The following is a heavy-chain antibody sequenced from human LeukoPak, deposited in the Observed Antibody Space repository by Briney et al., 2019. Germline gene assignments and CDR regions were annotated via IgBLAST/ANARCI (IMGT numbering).Heavy chain of an antibody. Sequence: ASVTVSCTASGYTFTGYYMHWVRQAPGQGLEWMGWINPNSGGTNYAQKFQGRVTMTRDTSISTAYMELSRLRSDDTAVYYCARGSYDFWSGYHDYWGQGTLVTVSS. CDR2: INPNSGGT. D-gene: IGHD3-3*01. V-gene: IGHV1-2*02. CDR1: GYTFTGYY. CDR3: ARGSYDFWSGYHDY. J-gene: IGHJ4*02.